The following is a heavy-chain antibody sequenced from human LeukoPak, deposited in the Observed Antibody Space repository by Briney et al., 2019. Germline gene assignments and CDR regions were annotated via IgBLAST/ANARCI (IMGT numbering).Heavy chain of an antibody. Sequence: GGSLRLSCAASGFTFSSYSMNWVRQAPGKGLEWISYISGDGTTIYNADSVKGRFTISRGNATKSLYLQMNSLRAEDTAVYYCAGDRRGGIGVAPAEFFHHWGQGTLVTVSS. CDR2: ISGDGTTI. CDR1: GFTFSSYS. CDR3: AGDRRGGIGVAPAEFFHH. V-gene: IGHV3-48*04. D-gene: IGHD6-19*01. J-gene: IGHJ1*01.